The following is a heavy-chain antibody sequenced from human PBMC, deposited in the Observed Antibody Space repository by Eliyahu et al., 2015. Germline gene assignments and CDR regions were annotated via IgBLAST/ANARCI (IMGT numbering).Heavy chain of an antibody. V-gene: IGHV3-23*01. J-gene: IGHJ5*02. CDR1: GFAFSRYA. D-gene: IGHD2-15*01. CDR2: ISGSDGST. CDR3: AKEGDCSGGACYSGWFDP. Sequence: EVQLLESGGGLVQPGGSLRLSCAASGFAFSRYAMSWVRQAPGKGLEWVSTISGSDGSTYYADSVEGRFTISRDSSYNKLYLQMNSLRAEDTAVYYCAKEGDCSGGACYSGWFDPWGQGSLVTVSS.